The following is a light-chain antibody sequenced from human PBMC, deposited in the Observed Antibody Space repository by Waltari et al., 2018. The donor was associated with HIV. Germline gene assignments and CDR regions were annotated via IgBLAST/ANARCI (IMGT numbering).Light chain of an antibody. Sequence: QSALTQPASVSGSPGQSITISCTGTRRDVGAYNFFSWYQQHPGKAPKLMIYYVSSRPSGVSDRFSGSKSGNTASLTISGLQAEDEADYDCGSYTSSSTLVFGGGTKLTVL. V-gene: IGLV2-14*03. CDR3: GSYTSSSTLV. CDR2: YVS. J-gene: IGLJ3*02. CDR1: RRDVGAYNF.